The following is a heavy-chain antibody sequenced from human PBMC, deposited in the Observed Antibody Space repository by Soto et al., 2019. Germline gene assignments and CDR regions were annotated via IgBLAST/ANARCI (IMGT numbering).Heavy chain of an antibody. D-gene: IGHD5-12*01. CDR1: GFTFSNYV. V-gene: IGHV3-23*01. J-gene: IGHJ4*02. CDR3: AKVPLGSGYHLDY. Sequence: EVQLLDSGGGLVQPGGSLRLSCAASGFTFSNYVMNWVRPAPGKGLDWVSAISASGGSTYYADSVKGRFTISRDNSKTTLYLQMSSLRAEDTAVYYCAKVPLGSGYHLDYWGQGNLVTASS. CDR2: ISASGGST.